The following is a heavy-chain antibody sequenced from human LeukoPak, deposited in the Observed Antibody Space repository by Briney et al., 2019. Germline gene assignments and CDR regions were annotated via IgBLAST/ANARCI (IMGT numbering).Heavy chain of an antibody. CDR2: IYTSGST. J-gene: IGHJ4*02. CDR1: GASITSYY. D-gene: IGHD3-16*01. CDR3: AREHPRGEVDDFDY. V-gene: IGHV4-4*07. Sequence: SETLSLTCTVSGASITSYYWSWIRQPAGKGLEWIGRIYTSGSTNYNPSLKSRISISVDTSKNQFSLKLTSVTAADTAVYYCAREHPRGEVDDFDYWGQGTLVTVSS.